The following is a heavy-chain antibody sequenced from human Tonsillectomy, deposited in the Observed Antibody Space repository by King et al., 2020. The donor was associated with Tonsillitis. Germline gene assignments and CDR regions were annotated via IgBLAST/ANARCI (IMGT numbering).Heavy chain of an antibody. V-gene: IGHV3-30*18. J-gene: IGHJ4*02. CDR2: ISYDGNNK. CDR3: AKDPGGGKTSYYFGH. Sequence: VQLVESGGGVVQPGRSLRLSCAGSGFTFGHFGMHWVRQPPGKGLEWVALISYDGNNKYYADSVRGRFTISRDNSNNTLYLQMNSLRAEDTSVYYCAKDPGGGKTSYYFGHWGQGTLVTVSS. CDR1: GFTFGHFG. D-gene: IGHD3-16*01.